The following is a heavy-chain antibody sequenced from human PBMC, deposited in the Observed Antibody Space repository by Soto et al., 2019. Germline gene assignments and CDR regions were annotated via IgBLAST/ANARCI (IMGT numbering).Heavy chain of an antibody. CDR1: GYTFTGYY. D-gene: IGHD6-19*01. CDR2: INPNSGGT. J-gene: IGHJ3*02. Sequence: QVQLVQSGAEVKKPGASVKVSCRASGYTFTGYYMHWVRQAPGQGLQWMGWINPNSGGTNYAQKFQGRVTMTRDTSISTGDMQLSRLSSDDTAVYYCARSTSGWYLNDAFDIWGQGTMVTVSS. CDR3: ARSTSGWYLNDAFDI. V-gene: IGHV1-2*02.